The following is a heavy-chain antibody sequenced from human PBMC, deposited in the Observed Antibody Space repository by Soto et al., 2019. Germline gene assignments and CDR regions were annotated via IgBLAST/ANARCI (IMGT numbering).Heavy chain of an antibody. Sequence: EVQLVESGGGVLRPGGSLRLSCAASGFTFDDYGMSWARQAPVKGLEWVSGVNWNGGSTGYADSVKGRFTISRDNAKNSLYLQMNSLRAEDTAFYYCVRGASLNFDYWGQGTLVTVSS. J-gene: IGHJ4*02. D-gene: IGHD1-26*01. V-gene: IGHV3-20*04. CDR2: VNWNGGST. CDR3: VRGASLNFDY. CDR1: GFTFDDYG.